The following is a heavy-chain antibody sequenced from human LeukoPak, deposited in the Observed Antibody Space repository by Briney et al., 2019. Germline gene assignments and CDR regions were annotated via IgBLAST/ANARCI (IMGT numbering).Heavy chain of an antibody. CDR2: IKKDGGEI. D-gene: IGHD6-13*01. J-gene: IGHJ4*02. CDR1: GFNFSSHW. V-gene: IGHV3-7*01. CDR3: ARDRRAASAPDY. Sequence: SGGSLRLSCAAPGFNFSSHWMSWVRQAPGKGLEWVANIKKDGGEIFYADSVKGRFTIFRDNAKNALYLQMSSLRGEDAALYYCARDRRAASAPDYWGQGTLVTVSS.